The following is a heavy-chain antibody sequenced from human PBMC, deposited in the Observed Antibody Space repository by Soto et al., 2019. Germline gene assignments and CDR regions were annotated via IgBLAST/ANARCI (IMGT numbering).Heavy chain of an antibody. CDR3: GRDVARRDDYYGIEV. D-gene: IGHD5-12*01. J-gene: IGHJ6*02. Sequence: QVQLVQSGAEVKKPGSSVKVSCKASGGSFGNYIITWVRQAPGQGLEWMGGIIPTLGTANYPQKFQGRVTLTADKSTSTAYMELSSLRSEDTALYFCGRDVARRDDYYGIEVWGQGTRVTVSS. V-gene: IGHV1-69*06. CDR1: GGSFGNYI. CDR2: IIPTLGTA.